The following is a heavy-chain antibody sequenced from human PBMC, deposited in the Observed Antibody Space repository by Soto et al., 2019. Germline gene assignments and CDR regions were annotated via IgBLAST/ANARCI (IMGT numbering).Heavy chain of an antibody. CDR2: SSYDGRET. J-gene: IGHJ4*02. V-gene: IGHV3-30*03. Sequence: LRLSCAASDFDFSSYGRHWVRQAPGKGLEWVAASSYDGRETFYADSAKGRFTVSKEMSKNTAFLQMNALRHEDTAVYFCARDSGWPILNFDNWGQGTPVTASS. CDR1: DFDFSSYG. D-gene: IGHD3-10*01. CDR3: ARDSGWPILNFDN.